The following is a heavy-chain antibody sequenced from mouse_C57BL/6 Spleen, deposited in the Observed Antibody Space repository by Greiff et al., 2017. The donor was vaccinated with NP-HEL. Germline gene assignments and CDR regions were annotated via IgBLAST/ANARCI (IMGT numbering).Heavy chain of an antibody. CDR2: INPNYGTT. CDR3: ASGLRQYFDV. J-gene: IGHJ1*03. V-gene: IGHV1-39*01. D-gene: IGHD2-2*01. Sequence: REIEHPFSSFPLSFPSSFSSFTYYHINFFHHINLKSLEWIGVINPNYGTTSYNQKFKGKATLTVDQSSSTAYMQLNSLTSEDSAVYYCASGLRQYFDVWGTGTTVTVSS. CDR1: FSSFTYYH.